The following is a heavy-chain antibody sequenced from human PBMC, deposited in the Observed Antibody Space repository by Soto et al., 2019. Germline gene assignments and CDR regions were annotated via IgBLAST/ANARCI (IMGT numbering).Heavy chain of an antibody. CDR3: ARHPERIAEIGWFDP. CDR2: ISSSSSTI. V-gene: IGHV3-48*01. CDR1: GFTFSSYS. Sequence: EVQLVESGGGLVQPGGSLRLSCAASGFTFSSYSMNWVRQAPGKGLEWVSYISSSSSTISYADSVKGRFTISRDHAKNSLYLQLNSLRAEDTALYYCARHPERIAEIGWFDPWGQGTLVTVSS. D-gene: IGHD6-13*01. J-gene: IGHJ5*02.